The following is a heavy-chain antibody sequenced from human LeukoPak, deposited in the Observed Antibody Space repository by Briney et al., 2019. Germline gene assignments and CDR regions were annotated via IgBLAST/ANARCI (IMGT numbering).Heavy chain of an antibody. V-gene: IGHV4-4*07. D-gene: IGHD6-19*01. J-gene: IGHJ4*02. CDR3: ASFSSGWGTFDY. CDR2: IYTSGST. CDR1: GGSISSYY. Sequence: SETLSLTCTVSGGSISSYYCSWIRQSAGKGLEWIGRIYTSGSTNYNPSLKSRVTMSVDTSKNQFSLKLSSVTAADTAVYYCASFSSGWGTFDYWGQGTLVTVSS.